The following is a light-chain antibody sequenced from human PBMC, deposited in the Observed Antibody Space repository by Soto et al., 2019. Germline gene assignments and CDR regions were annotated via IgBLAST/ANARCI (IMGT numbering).Light chain of an antibody. CDR2: EIN. J-gene: IGLJ1*01. V-gene: IGLV2-8*01. CDR1: SSXXGAYDY. Sequence: QSALTQPPSASGSPGQSVTISCTGTSSXXGAYDYVSWYQQHPGKAPKLMIYEINKRPSGVPDRFSGSKSGNTASLTVSGLQAEDEADYYCSSFAGSNNFPYVFGTGTKLTVL. CDR3: SSFAGSNNFPYV.